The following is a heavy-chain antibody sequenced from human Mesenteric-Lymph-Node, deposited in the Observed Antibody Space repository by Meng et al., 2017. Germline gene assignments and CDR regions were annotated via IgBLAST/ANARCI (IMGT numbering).Heavy chain of an antibody. D-gene: IGHD3-9*01. CDR2: IGTVGDT. Sequence: DVQLVESGGGLAQPGGSLSLSCAASGFTFRNYDMHWVRQATSEGLEWVAAIGTVGDTYYPGSVKGRFTISRDDAKNSLYLQMNSLRAGDTGVYYCVREALGVDWQPLDHWGQGTLVTVSS. V-gene: IGHV3-13*01. J-gene: IGHJ4*02. CDR1: GFTFRNYD. CDR3: VREALGVDWQPLDH.